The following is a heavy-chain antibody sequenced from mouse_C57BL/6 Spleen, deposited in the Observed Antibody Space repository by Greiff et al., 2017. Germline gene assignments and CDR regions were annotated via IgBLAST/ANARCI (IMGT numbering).Heavy chain of an antibody. J-gene: IGHJ2*01. Sequence: EVKLVESGPGLVKPSQSLSLTCSVTGYSIPSGYYWNWIRQFPGNKLEWMGYISYDGSNNYNPSLKNRISITRDTSKNQFFLKLNSVTTEDTATYYCARDNYSLYFDYWGQGTTLTVSS. CDR2: ISYDGSN. CDR3: ARDNYSLYFDY. V-gene: IGHV3-6*01. D-gene: IGHD2-12*01. CDR1: GYSIPSGYY.